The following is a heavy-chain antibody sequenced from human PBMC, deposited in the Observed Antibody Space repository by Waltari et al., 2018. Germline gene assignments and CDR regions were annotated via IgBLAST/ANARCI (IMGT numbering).Heavy chain of an antibody. J-gene: IGHJ2*01. CDR3: ARDFWGGVVPAAIRPIVYFDL. Sequence: QVQLQESGPGLVKPSETLSLTCTVSGGSISSYYWSWIRQPAGKGMEWIGRIYTSGITNYNPSLKSRVTMSVDTSKNQFSLKLSSVTAADTAVYYCARDFWGGVVPAAIRPIVYFDLWGRGTLVTVSS. CDR1: GGSISSYY. V-gene: IGHV4-4*07. D-gene: IGHD2-2*02. CDR2: IYTSGIT.